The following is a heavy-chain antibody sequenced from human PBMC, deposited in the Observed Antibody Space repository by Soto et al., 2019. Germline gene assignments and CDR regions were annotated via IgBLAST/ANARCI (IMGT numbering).Heavy chain of an antibody. D-gene: IGHD4-17*01. Sequence: EVQLVESGGGLVQPGGSLRLSCAASGFTFSSYSMIWVRQAPGKGLEWVSYISSSSSTIYYADSVKGRLTISRDNAKNSLYLQMNSMRAEDTAVYYCAREADYVNWFDPWGQGTLVTVSS. CDR2: ISSSSSTI. J-gene: IGHJ5*02. CDR1: GFTFSSYS. V-gene: IGHV3-48*01. CDR3: AREADYVNWFDP.